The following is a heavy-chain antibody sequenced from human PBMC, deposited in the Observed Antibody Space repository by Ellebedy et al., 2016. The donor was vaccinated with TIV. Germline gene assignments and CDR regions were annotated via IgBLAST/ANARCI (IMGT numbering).Heavy chain of an antibody. CDR2: ISSSSSYI. V-gene: IGHV3-21*03. CDR3: TTESGWYRVFDY. Sequence: GGSLRLSCAASGFTFSSYSMNWVRQAPGKGLEWVSSISSSSSYIYYADSVKGRFTISRDNSKNTLYLQMNSLKTEDTAVYYCTTESGWYRVFDYWGQGTLVTVSS. D-gene: IGHD6-19*01. CDR1: GFTFSSYS. J-gene: IGHJ4*02.